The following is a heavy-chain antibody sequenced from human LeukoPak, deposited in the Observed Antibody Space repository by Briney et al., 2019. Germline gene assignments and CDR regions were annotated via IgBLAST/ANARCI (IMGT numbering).Heavy chain of an antibody. D-gene: IGHD2-15*01. J-gene: IGHJ4*02. Sequence: GGSLRFSCAASGFTFSSYAMSWVHQAPGRGLEWVSVISGGGSTIKYADSVKGRFTISRDNSKNTVYLQMNSLRAEDTAVYYCASRDPCSGGTCYGLGYWGQGTLVTVSS. CDR3: ASRDPCSGGTCYGLGY. V-gene: IGHV3-23*01. CDR2: ISGGGSTI. CDR1: GFTFSSYA.